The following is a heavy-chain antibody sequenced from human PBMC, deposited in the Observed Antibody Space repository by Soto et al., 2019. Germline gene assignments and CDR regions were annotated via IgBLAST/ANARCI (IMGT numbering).Heavy chain of an antibody. CDR2: ISGSGGST. D-gene: IGHD3-10*01. CDR1: GFTFSSYA. J-gene: IGHJ4*02. CDR3: AKGRGTLITAWHFDS. Sequence: GGSLRLSCAASGFTFSSYAMSWVRQAPGKGLEWVSAISGSGGSTYYADSVKGRFTISRDNSKTTLYLQLNSLRAEDTAIYFCAKGRGTLITAWHFDSWGQGAQVTVSS. V-gene: IGHV3-23*01.